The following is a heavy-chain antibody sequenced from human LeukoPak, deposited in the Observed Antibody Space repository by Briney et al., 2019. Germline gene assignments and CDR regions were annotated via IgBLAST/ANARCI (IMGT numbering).Heavy chain of an antibody. CDR1: GFTFSRFG. Sequence: GKSLRLSCAASGFTFSRFGIHWVRQAPGKGLQWVALISYDGSKTYYAASVKDRFTISRDNSKNTLYLQMNSLRTDDTAVYYCARDSQRWSLENFYAMDVWGQGTMVTVSS. CDR3: ARDSQRWSLENFYAMDV. J-gene: IGHJ6*02. V-gene: IGHV3-30*03. CDR2: ISYDGSKT. D-gene: IGHD1-1*01.